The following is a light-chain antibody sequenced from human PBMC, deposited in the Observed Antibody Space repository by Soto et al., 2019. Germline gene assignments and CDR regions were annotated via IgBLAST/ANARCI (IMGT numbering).Light chain of an antibody. J-gene: IGLJ3*02. CDR1: SSDIGAYNY. CDR2: DVN. CDR3: SSYTGNNTPV. Sequence: QSALTQPASVSGSPGQSITISCTGTSSDIGAYNYVSWYRQHPGKAPQLLIYDVNNRPSGVSHRFSGSKSGNTASLTISGLQAEDEADYYCSSYTGNNTPVFGGGTKLTVL. V-gene: IGLV2-14*03.